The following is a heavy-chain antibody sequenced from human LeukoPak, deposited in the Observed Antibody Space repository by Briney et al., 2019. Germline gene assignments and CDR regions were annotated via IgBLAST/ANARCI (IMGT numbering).Heavy chain of an antibody. D-gene: IGHD4-17*01. CDR3: AKSKPGDYGLFDY. CDR2: LSASGGST. Sequence: PGGSLRLSCAASGFIFSNYAMGWVRQAPGKGLEWVSTLSASGGSTYYADSVKGRFTTSRDNSKNTLYLQLSSLRAEDTAVYYCAKSKPGDYGLFDYWGQGTLVTVSS. V-gene: IGHV3-23*01. J-gene: IGHJ4*02. CDR1: GFIFSNYA.